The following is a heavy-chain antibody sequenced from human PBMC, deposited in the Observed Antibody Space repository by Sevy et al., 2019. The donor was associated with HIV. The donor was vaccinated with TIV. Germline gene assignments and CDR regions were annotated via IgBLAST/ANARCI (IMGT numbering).Heavy chain of an antibody. CDR1: GFTFSNAW. J-gene: IGHJ4*02. D-gene: IGHD3-22*01. V-gene: IGHV3-15*01. CDR3: TTSYYDSSGYYPY. CDR2: IKSETDGGTT. Sequence: GESLKISCAASGFTFSNAWMSWVRQAPGKGLEWVGRIKSETDGGTTDYAAPVKGRFTISRDDSKNTLYLQMNSLKTEDTAVYYCTTSYYDSSGYYPYWGQGTLVTVSS.